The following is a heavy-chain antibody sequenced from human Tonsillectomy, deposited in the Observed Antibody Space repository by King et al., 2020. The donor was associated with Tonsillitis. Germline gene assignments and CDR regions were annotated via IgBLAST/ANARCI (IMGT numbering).Heavy chain of an antibody. CDR3: ARVSVVRGIYYYYYYMDV. D-gene: IGHD3-10*01. CDR2: ISSTGDTK. Sequence: QLVQSGGGLVQPGGSLRLSCAASGFTFSSYEMNWVRQAPGKGLEWVSYISSTGDTKYYADSVRGRFTISRDNAKNSLYLQMNSLRGEDTAVYYCARVSVVRGIYYYYYYMDVWAKGTTVTVSS. V-gene: IGHV3-48*03. J-gene: IGHJ6*03. CDR1: GFTFSSYE.